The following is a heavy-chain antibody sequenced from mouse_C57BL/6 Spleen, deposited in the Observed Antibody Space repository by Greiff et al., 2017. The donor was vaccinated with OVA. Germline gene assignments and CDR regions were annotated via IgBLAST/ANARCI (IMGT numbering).Heavy chain of an antibody. J-gene: IGHJ4*01. Sequence: QVQLQQSGAELVRPGASVTLSCKASGYTFTGYEMHWVKQTPVHGLEWIGAIDPYTGGTDYNQQFKGKATLTADKSSSTAYMELRSLTSEDSAVYYCTRGLLRDAMDYWGQGTSVTVSS. CDR2: IDPYTGGT. D-gene: IGHD2-3*01. CDR3: TRGLLRDAMDY. V-gene: IGHV1-15*01. CDR1: GYTFTGYE.